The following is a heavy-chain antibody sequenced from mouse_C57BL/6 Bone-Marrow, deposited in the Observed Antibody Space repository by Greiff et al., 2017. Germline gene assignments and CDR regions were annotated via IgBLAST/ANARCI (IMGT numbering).Heavy chain of an antibody. V-gene: IGHV1-53*01. CDR3: ARSASLLRPAYYAIDY. D-gene: IGHD1-1*01. J-gene: IGHJ4*01. CDR1: GYTFTSYW. Sequence: VQLQQPGTELVKPGASVKLSCKASGYTFTSYWMHWVKQRPGQGLEWIGNINPSNGGTNYNEKFKSKATLTVDKSSSTAYMQLSSLTSEDSAVYYCARSASLLRPAYYAIDYWGQGPSVTVSS. CDR2: INPSNGGT.